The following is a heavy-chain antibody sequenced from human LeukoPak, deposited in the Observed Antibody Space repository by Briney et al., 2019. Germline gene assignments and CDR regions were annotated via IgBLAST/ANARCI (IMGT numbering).Heavy chain of an antibody. CDR3: ARDPSGSYHFDY. Sequence: GASVKVSCKASGYTFTSYAMNWVRQAPGQGLEWMGRINPNSGGTNYAQKFQGRVTMTRDTSISTAYMELSRLRSDDTAVYYCARDPSGSYHFDYWGQGTLATVSS. V-gene: IGHV1-2*06. J-gene: IGHJ4*02. CDR2: INPNSGGT. CDR1: GYTFTSYA. D-gene: IGHD1-26*01.